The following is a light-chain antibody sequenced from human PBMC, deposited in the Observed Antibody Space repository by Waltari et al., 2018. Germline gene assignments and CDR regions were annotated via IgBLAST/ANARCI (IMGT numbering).Light chain of an antibody. CDR2: ETS. J-gene: IGKJ4*01. CDR3: QQRGSWPLT. CDR1: QSVSTY. Sequence: EIVLTQSPATLSLSPGERATLSCRASQSVSTYLAWYQHKPGQAPKLLMYETSRRATGIPARFSGSGSGTDVTLTISSLEAEDFAVYCCQQRGSWPLTFGGGTKVEIK. V-gene: IGKV3-11*01.